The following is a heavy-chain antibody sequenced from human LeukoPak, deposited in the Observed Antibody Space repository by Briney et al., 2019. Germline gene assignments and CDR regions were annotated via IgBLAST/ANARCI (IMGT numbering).Heavy chain of an antibody. CDR3: ARSANYFDTSGQDY. V-gene: IGHV3-74*01. CDR1: GFTFSGYW. D-gene: IGHD3-22*01. CDR2: TNRDDSDT. J-gene: IGHJ4*02. Sequence: PAGGSLRLSCAASGFTFSGYWRHWVRQAPGEGLVWVLRTNRDDSDTSYADSVKRRFTSSRDKAESTLYLQMNSLRVEDTAVYYCARSANYFDTSGQDYWGQGTLVTVSS.